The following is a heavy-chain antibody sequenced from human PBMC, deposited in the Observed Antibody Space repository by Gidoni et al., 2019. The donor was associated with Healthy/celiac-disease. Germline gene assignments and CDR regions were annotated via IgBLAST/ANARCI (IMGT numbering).Heavy chain of an antibody. J-gene: IGHJ4*02. D-gene: IGHD2-15*01. CDR2: IIPIRGIA. CDR3: ARVKYGGTRIYYFDY. CDR1: GGTFGSYT. Sequence: QVQLVQSGAAVKKPGSSVKVSCEASGGTFGSYTISWVRQAPGQGLEWMGRIIPIRGIANYDQKFQGRVTITADKSTSTAYMELSSLRSEDTAVYYCARVKYGGTRIYYFDYWGQGTLVTVSS. V-gene: IGHV1-69*02.